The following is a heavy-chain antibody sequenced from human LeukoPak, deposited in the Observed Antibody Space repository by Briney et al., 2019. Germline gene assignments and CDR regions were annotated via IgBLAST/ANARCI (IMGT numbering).Heavy chain of an antibody. D-gene: IGHD2-21*01. Sequence: PGGSLRLFCAASGFTFSSYALSWVRQAPGKGLEWVSGISGSGGNTYYADSVKGRFTISRDNSKSTLYLQMNSLRAEDTAVYYCAKANCGSECYYYLDSWGQGTLVTVSS. CDR2: ISGSGGNT. CDR1: GFTFSSYA. V-gene: IGHV3-23*01. CDR3: AKANCGSECYYYLDS. J-gene: IGHJ4*02.